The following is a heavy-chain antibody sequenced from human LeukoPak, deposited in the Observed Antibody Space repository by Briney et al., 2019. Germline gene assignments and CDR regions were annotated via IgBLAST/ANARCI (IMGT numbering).Heavy chain of an antibody. D-gene: IGHD3-10*01. Sequence: SGGSLRLSCAASGFTFSNYAMNWVRQAPGKGLEWVSLISGSGGTTYYADSVKGRFTISRDNPKNTLYLQMNSLRVEDTAVYYCAKGNYYYGSGTYPNFDYWGQGTLVTVSS. J-gene: IGHJ4*02. CDR2: ISGSGGTT. CDR1: GFTFSNYA. V-gene: IGHV3-23*01. CDR3: AKGNYYYGSGTYPNFDY.